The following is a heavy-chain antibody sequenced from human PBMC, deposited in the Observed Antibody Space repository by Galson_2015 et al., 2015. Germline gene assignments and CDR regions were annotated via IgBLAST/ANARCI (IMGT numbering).Heavy chain of an antibody. Sequence: LRLSCAASGFTVSSNYLSWVRQAPGKGLEWVSVIYSGGSTYYADSVKGRFTISRDNSKNTLYLQMNSLRAEDTAVYYCARRIAAAGPFDYWGQGTLVTVSS. CDR1: GFTVSSNY. J-gene: IGHJ4*02. D-gene: IGHD6-13*01. CDR2: IYSGGST. V-gene: IGHV3-53*01. CDR3: ARRIAAAGPFDY.